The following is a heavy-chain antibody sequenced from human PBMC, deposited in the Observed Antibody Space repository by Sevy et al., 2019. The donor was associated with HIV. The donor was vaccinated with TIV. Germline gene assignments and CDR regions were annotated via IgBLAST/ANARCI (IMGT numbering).Heavy chain of an antibody. CDR3: AKGYYDSSGYPGWDY. CDR1: GFTFDDYA. Sequence: GGSLRLSCAASGFTFDDYAMHWVRQAPGKGLEWVSGISWNSGSIDYADSVKGRFTISRDNAKNSLYLQMTSLRAEDTALYSCAKGYYDSSGYPGWDYWGQGTLVTVSS. J-gene: IGHJ4*02. V-gene: IGHV3-9*01. CDR2: ISWNSGSI. D-gene: IGHD3-22*01.